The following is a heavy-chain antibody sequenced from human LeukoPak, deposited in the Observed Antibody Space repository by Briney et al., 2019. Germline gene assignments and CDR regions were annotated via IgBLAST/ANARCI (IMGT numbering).Heavy chain of an antibody. V-gene: IGHV1-18*01. Sequence: KLQGRVTMTTDTSTSTAYMELSSLRSEDTAVYYCAADGVAAVAGTFDYWGQGTLVTVSS. D-gene: IGHD6-19*01. J-gene: IGHJ4*02. CDR3: AADGVAAVAGTFDY.